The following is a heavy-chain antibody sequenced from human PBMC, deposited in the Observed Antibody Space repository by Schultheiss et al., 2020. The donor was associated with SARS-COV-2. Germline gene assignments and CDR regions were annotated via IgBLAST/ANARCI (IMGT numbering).Heavy chain of an antibody. CDR1: GYSISSGYY. Sequence: SETLSLTCAVSGYSISSGYYWSWIRQHPGKGLEWIGYIYYSGSTYYNPSLKSRVTISVDTSKNQFSLKLSSVTAADTAVYYCARARTGYDSSGPRPSYFDYWGQGTLVTVAS. D-gene: IGHD3-22*01. CDR2: IYYSGST. V-gene: IGHV4-38-2*01. CDR3: ARARTGYDSSGPRPSYFDY. J-gene: IGHJ4*02.